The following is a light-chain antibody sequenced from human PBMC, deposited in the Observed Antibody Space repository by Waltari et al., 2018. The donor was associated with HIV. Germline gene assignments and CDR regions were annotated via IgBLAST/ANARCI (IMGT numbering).Light chain of an antibody. J-gene: IGLJ3*02. CDR1: GSDFRDLHS. V-gene: IGLV2-14*01. CDR3: TSYISSASPE. Sequence: QSALTQPASVSGSPVQSIPISCTGAGSDFRDLHSVSWYQHHPGKAPTVIIYEINNRPSGVSSRFSGSISGNTASLTISGLQAEDEADYFCTSYISSASPEFGGGTKVTVV. CDR2: EIN.